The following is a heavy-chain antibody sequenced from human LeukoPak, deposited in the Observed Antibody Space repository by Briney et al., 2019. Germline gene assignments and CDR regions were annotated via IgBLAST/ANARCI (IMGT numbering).Heavy chain of an antibody. CDR1: GFTFSNYA. V-gene: IGHV3-23*01. CDR2: ISGSGGST. CDR3: AKGIVVMVGATPSWGYFDY. Sequence: GGSLRLSCAASGFTFSNYAMNWVRQAPGKGLEWVSAISGSGGSTYYADSVKGRFTISRDNSKNTLYLQVNSLRAEDTAVYYCAKGIVVMVGATPSWGYFDYWGQGSLVTVSS. J-gene: IGHJ4*02. D-gene: IGHD2-15*01.